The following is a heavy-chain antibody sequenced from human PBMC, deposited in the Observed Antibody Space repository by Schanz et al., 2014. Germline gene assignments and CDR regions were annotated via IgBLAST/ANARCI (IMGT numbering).Heavy chain of an antibody. CDR2: ISNDGSIK. J-gene: IGHJ4*02. Sequence: VQLLDSGGGLVQPGGSLRLSCAASGFTFSSYAMHWVRQAPGKGLEWVALISNDGSIKYYADSVEGRFTISRDNSRNTLYLQMNSLRTEDTAVYYCASPSGYSDYGTYFDFWGQGPLVTVSS. CDR3: ASPSGYSDYGTYFDF. D-gene: IGHD5-12*01. V-gene: IGHV3-30-3*01. CDR1: GFTFSSYA.